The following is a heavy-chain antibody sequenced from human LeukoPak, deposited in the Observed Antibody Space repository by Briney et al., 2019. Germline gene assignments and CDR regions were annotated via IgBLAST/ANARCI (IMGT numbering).Heavy chain of an antibody. CDR3: ARDRSSGWCGGHDY. Sequence: SETLSLTCTVSGGSISSGDYYWSWIRQPPGKGLEWIGFIYYSGRTYYNPSLKSRVTISIDTSKNQFSLKLSSVTAADTAVYYCARDRSSGWCGGHDYWGQGTLVTVSS. D-gene: IGHD6-19*01. V-gene: IGHV4-30-4*08. CDR2: IYYSGRT. CDR1: GGSISSGDYY. J-gene: IGHJ4*02.